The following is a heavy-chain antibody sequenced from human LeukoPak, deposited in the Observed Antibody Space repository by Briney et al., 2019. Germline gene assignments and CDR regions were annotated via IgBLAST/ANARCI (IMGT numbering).Heavy chain of an antibody. CDR1: GGSISSSNW. V-gene: IGHV4-4*02. Sequence: SETLSLTCAVSGGSISSSNWWSWVRQPPGKGLEWIGEIYHSGSTNYNPSLKSRVTISVDKSKNQFSLKLSSVTAADTAVYYCARHPRGRPINFDYWGQGTLVTVSS. J-gene: IGHJ4*02. CDR3: ARHPRGRPINFDY. CDR2: IYHSGST.